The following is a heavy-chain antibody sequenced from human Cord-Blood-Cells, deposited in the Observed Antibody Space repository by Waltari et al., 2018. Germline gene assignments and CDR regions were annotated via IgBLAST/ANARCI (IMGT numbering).Heavy chain of an antibody. J-gene: IGHJ3*02. D-gene: IGHD3-22*01. V-gene: IGHV1-69*01. CDR3: ASPQVYDSSGYGAFDI. CDR1: GGTFSSYA. Sequence: QVQLVQSGAEVKKPGSSVKVACKASGGTFSSYAMSWVRTAPGQGLEWMGGIIPIFGTANYAQKFQGRVTITADESTSTAYMELSSLRSEDTAVYYCASPQVYDSSGYGAFDIWGQGTMVTVSS. CDR2: IIPIFGTA.